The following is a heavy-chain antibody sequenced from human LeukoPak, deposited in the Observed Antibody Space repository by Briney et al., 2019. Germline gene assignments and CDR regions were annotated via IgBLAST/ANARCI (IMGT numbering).Heavy chain of an antibody. J-gene: IGHJ4*02. Sequence: PGRSLRLSCAASGFTFSSYGMHWVRQAPGKGLEWVAVISYDGSNKYYADSVKGRFTISRDNSKNTLYLQMNSLRAEDTAMYYCANTRRGDYWGQGTLVTVSS. CDR1: GFTFSSYG. CDR3: ANTRRGDY. D-gene: IGHD3-10*01. V-gene: IGHV3-30*18. CDR2: ISYDGSNK.